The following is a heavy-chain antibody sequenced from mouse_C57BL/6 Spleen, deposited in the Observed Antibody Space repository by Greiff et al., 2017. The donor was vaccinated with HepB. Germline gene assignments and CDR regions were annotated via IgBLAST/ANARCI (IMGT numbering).Heavy chain of an antibody. J-gene: IGHJ3*01. V-gene: IGHV1-81*01. CDR3: ARGTYDYDGEVPFAY. Sequence: VQLQQSGAELARPGASVKLSCKASGYTFTSYGISWVKQRTGQGLEWIGEIYPRSGNTYYNEKFKGKATLTADKSSSTAYMELRSLTSEDSAVYFCARGTYDYDGEVPFAYWGQGTLVTVSA. D-gene: IGHD2-4*01. CDR2: IYPRSGNT. CDR1: GYTFTSYG.